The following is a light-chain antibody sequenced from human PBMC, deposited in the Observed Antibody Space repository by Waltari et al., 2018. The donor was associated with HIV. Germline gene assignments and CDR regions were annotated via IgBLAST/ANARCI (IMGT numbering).Light chain of an antibody. V-gene: IGLV2-8*01. Sequence: QSALTQPPSASGSPGQSVPISCTGTSSDVGGSKHVSWYQQHPGKAPKLMTYEVNKRPSGVPDRFSGSKSANTASLTVSGLQADDEADYYCNSYAGSNNWVFGGGTKLTVL. CDR1: SSDVGGSKH. CDR3: NSYAGSNNWV. CDR2: EVN. J-gene: IGLJ3*02.